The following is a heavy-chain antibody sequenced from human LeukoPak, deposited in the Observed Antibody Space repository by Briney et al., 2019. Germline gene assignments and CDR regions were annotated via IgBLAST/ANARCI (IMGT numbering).Heavy chain of an antibody. Sequence: GASVKVSCKASGYTFTNNGNHWVRQAPGQGLEWMGWISAFNGYTNYAQNLQGRVTMTTDTSTSTAYMELRSLRSDDTAIYYCARGSTKVTSVIHMDVWGKGTTVTVSS. CDR3: ARGSTKVTSVIHMDV. J-gene: IGHJ6*03. CDR2: ISAFNGYT. D-gene: IGHD4-11*01. CDR1: GYTFTNNG. V-gene: IGHV1-18*01.